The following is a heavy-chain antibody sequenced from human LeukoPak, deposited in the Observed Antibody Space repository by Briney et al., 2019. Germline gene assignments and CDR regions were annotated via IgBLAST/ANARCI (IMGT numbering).Heavy chain of an antibody. Sequence: ASVKVSCKASGYTFTGYYMHWVRQAPGQGLEWMGWINPNSGGTNYAQKFQGKVTMIRDTSISTAYMELSRLRSDDTAVYYCAKGKDIVVVVGAHDNAFDIWGQGTTVTVSS. CDR3: AKGKDIVVVVGAHDNAFDI. CDR2: INPNSGGT. CDR1: GYTFTGYY. D-gene: IGHD2-15*01. V-gene: IGHV1-2*02. J-gene: IGHJ3*02.